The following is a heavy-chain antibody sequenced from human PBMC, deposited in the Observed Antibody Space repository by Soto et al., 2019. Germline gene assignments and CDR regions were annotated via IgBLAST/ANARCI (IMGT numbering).Heavy chain of an antibody. CDR2: IISIVGTA. V-gene: IGHV1-69*13. Sequence: SEKVSCKASGGTFSSQAISWVRQKPGQGLEWMGGIISIVGTANYAQKFKGRVTITADEFTRTAYMETSSWRFEETAVYYCARVGGDLIVDCSSTSCPKHYYYGMDVWGQGTTVDVSS. CDR1: GGTFSSQA. CDR3: ARVGGDLIVDCSSTSCPKHYYYGMDV. D-gene: IGHD2-2*01. J-gene: IGHJ6*02.